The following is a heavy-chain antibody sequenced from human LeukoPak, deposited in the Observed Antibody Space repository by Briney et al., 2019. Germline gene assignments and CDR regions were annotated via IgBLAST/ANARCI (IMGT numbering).Heavy chain of an antibody. CDR1: GFTVSNNY. J-gene: IGHJ4*02. D-gene: IGHD6-13*01. CDR3: ARDPPGIAASVSGG. CDR2: IYSGGTT. V-gene: IGHV3-53*01. Sequence: AGGSLRLSCTASGFTVSNNYMNWVRRAPGKGLEWVALIYSGGTTKYADSVKGRFTISRDNSKNTLYLQMTNVRVEDTAVYYCARDPPGIAASVSGGWGQGTLVTVS.